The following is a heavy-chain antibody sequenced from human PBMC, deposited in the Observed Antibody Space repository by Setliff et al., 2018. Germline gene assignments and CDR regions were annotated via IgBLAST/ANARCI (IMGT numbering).Heavy chain of an antibody. Sequence: KASETLSLTCTVSGGSISNYYWSWIRQPAGKGLEWIGRIYTSGSTNYNPSLKGRVTMSVDTSKNQFSLKLSSVTAADTAVYYCARKGISALSGAFDMWGQGTMVTVSS. J-gene: IGHJ3*02. CDR2: IYTSGST. V-gene: IGHV4-4*07. D-gene: IGHD1-26*01. CDR3: ARKGISALSGAFDM. CDR1: GGSISNYY.